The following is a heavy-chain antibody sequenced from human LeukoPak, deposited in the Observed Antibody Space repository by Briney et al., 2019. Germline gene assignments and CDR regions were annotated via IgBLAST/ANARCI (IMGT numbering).Heavy chain of an antibody. D-gene: IGHD3-10*01. J-gene: IGHJ3*02. CDR1: GGTFSSYA. CDR3: ARDDPPRGAFDI. V-gene: IGHV1-69*05. Sequence: GASVKVSCKASGGTFSSYAISWVRQAPGQGLEWMGGIIPIFGTANYAQKFQGRVTITTDESTSTAYMELSSLRSEDTAVYYCARDDPPRGAFDIWGQGTMVTVSS. CDR2: IIPIFGTA.